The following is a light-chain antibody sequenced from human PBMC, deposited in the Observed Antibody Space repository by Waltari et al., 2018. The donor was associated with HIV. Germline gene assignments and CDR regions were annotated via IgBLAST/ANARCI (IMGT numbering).Light chain of an antibody. Sequence: EIVLTQSPGTLSLSPGEGATLSCRASQSVSSDYLVWYQQKPGQAPRLLIYGASTRATGIPDRFSGSGSGTDFTLTISRLEPEDFAVYYCQQYGYSLYTFGQGTRLEIK. J-gene: IGKJ2*01. CDR2: GAS. CDR3: QQYGYSLYT. V-gene: IGKV3-20*01. CDR1: QSVSSDY.